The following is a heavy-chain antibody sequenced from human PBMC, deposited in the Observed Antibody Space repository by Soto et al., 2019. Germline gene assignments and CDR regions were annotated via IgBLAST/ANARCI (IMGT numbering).Heavy chain of an antibody. V-gene: IGHV6-1*01. Sequence: PSQTLSLTCAISGDSVSTNSAACNWIRQSPSRGLEWLGRTYYRSQWYNDYAVSVKSRITINPDTSRNQFSLQLNSVTPEDTAVYYCARWAHEGNFDIWGQGTKVTVSS. D-gene: IGHD1-1*01. CDR1: GDSVSTNSAA. J-gene: IGHJ3*02. CDR3: ARWAHEGNFDI. CDR2: TYYRSQWYN.